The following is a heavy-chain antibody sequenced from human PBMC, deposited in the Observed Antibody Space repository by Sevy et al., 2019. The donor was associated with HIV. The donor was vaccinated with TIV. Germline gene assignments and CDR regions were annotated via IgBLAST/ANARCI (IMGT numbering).Heavy chain of an antibody. CDR2: ISANGGST. Sequence: GGSLRLSCAASGFIFNSYAMSWVRQAPGKGLKWVSSISANGGSTYYGDSMKGRITISRDNFKNTLYLEMNSLRAEDTAVYYCAKGYGSGSPPDYWGQGTLVTVSS. CDR3: AKGYGSGSPPDY. J-gene: IGHJ4*02. CDR1: GFIFNSYA. V-gene: IGHV3-23*01. D-gene: IGHD3-10*01.